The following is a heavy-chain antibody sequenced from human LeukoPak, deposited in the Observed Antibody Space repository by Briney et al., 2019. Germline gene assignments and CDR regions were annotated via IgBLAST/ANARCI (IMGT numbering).Heavy chain of an antibody. J-gene: IGHJ4*02. D-gene: IGHD1-26*01. CDR1: GGSISSYY. CDR3: AREWDLRGVDY. V-gene: IGHV4-59*01. CDR2: IYYSGST. Sequence: SETLSLTCTVSGGSISSYYWSWIRQPPGKGLEWIGYIYYSGSTNYNPSLKSRVTISVDTSKNQFSLKLSSVTAADTAVYYCAREWDLRGVDYWGQGTLVTVSS.